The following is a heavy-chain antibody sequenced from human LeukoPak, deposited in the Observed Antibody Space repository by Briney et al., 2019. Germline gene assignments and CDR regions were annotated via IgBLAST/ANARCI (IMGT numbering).Heavy chain of an antibody. CDR1: GYTFTGYY. Sequence: ASVKVSCKASGYTFTGYYMHWVRQAPGQGREWMGWINPNSGGTNYAQKFQGRVTMTRDTSISTAYMELSRLRSDDTAVYYCARQKSYSSGWYHYWGQGTLVTISS. CDR3: ARQKSYSSGWYHY. CDR2: INPNSGGT. J-gene: IGHJ4*02. V-gene: IGHV1-2*02. D-gene: IGHD6-19*01.